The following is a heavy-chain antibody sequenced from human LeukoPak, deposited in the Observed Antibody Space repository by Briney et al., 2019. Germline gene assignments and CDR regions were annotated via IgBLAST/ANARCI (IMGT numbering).Heavy chain of an antibody. Sequence: SVKVSCKASGGTFSSYTISWVRQAPGQGLEWMGRIIPILGIANYAQKFKGRVTITADKSTSTAYVELSSLRSEDTAVYYCARGIITPYYYYMDVWGKGPTVTVSS. CDR2: IIPILGIA. J-gene: IGHJ6*03. V-gene: IGHV1-69*02. CDR1: GGTFSSYT. CDR3: ARGIITPYYYYMDV. D-gene: IGHD3-16*01.